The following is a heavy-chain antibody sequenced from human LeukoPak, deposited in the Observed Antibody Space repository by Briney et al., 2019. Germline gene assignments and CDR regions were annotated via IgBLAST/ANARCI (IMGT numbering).Heavy chain of an antibody. J-gene: IGHJ4*02. CDR1: VFTFSNVW. V-gene: IGHV3-15*01. Sequence: GGSLRLSCAASVFTFSNVWMNWVRQAPGKGLEWVGRIKSKTDGGTTDYAAPVKGRFTISRDDSEKTLSLQMNSLKSEDTAVYYCTQGGTKAYSWGQGTLVTVSS. CDR2: IKSKTDGGTT. D-gene: IGHD3-16*01. CDR3: TQGGTKAYS.